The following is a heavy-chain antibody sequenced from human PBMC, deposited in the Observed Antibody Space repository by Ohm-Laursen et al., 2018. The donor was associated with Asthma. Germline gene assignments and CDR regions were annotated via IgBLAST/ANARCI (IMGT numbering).Heavy chain of an antibody. CDR3: AGGYCSGGSCLFDY. CDR1: GGSISSYY. CDR2: IYHSGST. J-gene: IGHJ4*02. V-gene: IGHV4-59*04. Sequence: SDTLSLTCTVSGGSISSYYWSWIRQPPGKGLEWIGYIYHSGSTYYNPSLKSRVTISVDRSKNQFSLKLSSVTAADTAVYYCAGGYCSGGSCLFDYWGQGTLVTVSS. D-gene: IGHD2-15*01.